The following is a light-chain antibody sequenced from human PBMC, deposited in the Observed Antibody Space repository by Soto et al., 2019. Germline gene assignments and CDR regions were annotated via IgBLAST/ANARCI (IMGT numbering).Light chain of an antibody. CDR3: SSYASSISYV. Sequence: QSVLTQPASVSGSPGQSITISCTGTSSDVGAYNYVSWYQQHPGKALKLMIYGVSNRPSGVSNRFSGSKSGNTASLTISGLQAEDEADYYCSSYASSISYVFGTGTKVTVL. CDR2: GVS. CDR1: SSDVGAYNY. J-gene: IGLJ1*01. V-gene: IGLV2-14*01.